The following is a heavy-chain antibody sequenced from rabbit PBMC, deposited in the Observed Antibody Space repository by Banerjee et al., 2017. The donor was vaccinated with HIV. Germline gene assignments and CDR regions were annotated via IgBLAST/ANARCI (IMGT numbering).Heavy chain of an antibody. D-gene: IGHD4-1*01. CDR2: IYAGSSGST. Sequence: QEQLEESGGDLVKPGASLTLTCKASGLDFSSSYWIWWVRQAPGKGLEWIACIYAGSSGSTYYATWAKGRFTISKTSSTTVTLQMTSLTAADTATYFCARDLAGVIGWNFNLWGPGTLVTVS. J-gene: IGHJ4*01. CDR3: ARDLAGVIGWNFNL. CDR1: GLDFSSSYW. V-gene: IGHV1S45*01.